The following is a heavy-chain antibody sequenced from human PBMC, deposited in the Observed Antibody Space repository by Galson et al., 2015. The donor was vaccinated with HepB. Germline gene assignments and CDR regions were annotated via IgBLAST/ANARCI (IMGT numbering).Heavy chain of an antibody. J-gene: IGHJ5*02. V-gene: IGHV3-30*02. D-gene: IGHD2-2*01. CDR2: IRYDGSNK. CDR3: AKESISCSSTSCYHWFDP. CDR1: EFTFSSYS. Sequence: SLRLSCAASEFTFSSYSMHWVRQAPGKGLEWVAFIRYDGSNKYYADSVKGRFTISRDNFKNTLYLQMNSLRAEDTAVYYCAKESISCSSTSCYHWFDPWGQGTLVTVSS.